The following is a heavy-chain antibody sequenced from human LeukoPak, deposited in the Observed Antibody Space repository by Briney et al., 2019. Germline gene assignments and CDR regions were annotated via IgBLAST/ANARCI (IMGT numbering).Heavy chain of an antibody. CDR1: GGSISSYY. CDR2: IYYSGST. Sequence: PETLSLTCTVSGGSISSYYWSWIRQPPGKGLEWIGYIYYSGSTNYNPSLKSRVTISVDTSKNQFSLKLSSVTAADTAVYYCARHSSGWYPDYWGQGTLATVSS. CDR3: ARHSSGWYPDY. J-gene: IGHJ4*02. V-gene: IGHV4-59*01. D-gene: IGHD6-19*01.